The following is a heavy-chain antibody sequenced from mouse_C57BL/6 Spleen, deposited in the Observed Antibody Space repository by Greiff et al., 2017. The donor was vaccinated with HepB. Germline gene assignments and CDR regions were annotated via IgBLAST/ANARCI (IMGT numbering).Heavy chain of an antibody. Sequence: EVKLQESGPELVKPGASVKMSCKASGYTFTDYNMHWVKQSHGKSLEWIGYINPNNGGTSYNQKFKGKATLTVNKSSSTAYMELRSLTSEDSAVYYCAGSSYGYYAMDYWGQGTSVTVSS. D-gene: IGHD1-1*01. CDR1: GYTFTDYN. CDR2: INPNNGGT. J-gene: IGHJ4*01. CDR3: AGSSYGYYAMDY. V-gene: IGHV1-22*01.